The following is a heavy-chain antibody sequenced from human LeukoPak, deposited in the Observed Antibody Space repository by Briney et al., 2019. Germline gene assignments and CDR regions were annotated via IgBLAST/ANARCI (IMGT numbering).Heavy chain of an antibody. D-gene: IGHD3-3*01. CDR1: GYSFTSYW. CDR2: IYPGDSDT. V-gene: IGHV5-51*01. Sequence: GESLKISCKGSGYSFTSYWIGWVRQMPGKGLEWMGIIYPGDSDTRYSPSFQGQVTISADKSISTAYLQWSSLKASDTAMYYCARHKNYDFWSGYDKSYYYYGMDVWGQGTTVTVSS. J-gene: IGHJ6*02. CDR3: ARHKNYDFWSGYDKSYYYYGMDV.